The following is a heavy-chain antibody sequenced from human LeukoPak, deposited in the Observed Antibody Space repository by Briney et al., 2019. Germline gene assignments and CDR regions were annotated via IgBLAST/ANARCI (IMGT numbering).Heavy chain of an antibody. D-gene: IGHD4-17*01. CDR3: ARDFGDYRVDY. V-gene: IGHV4-39*01. CDR2: IHYSGNT. Sequence: SETLSLTCTVSGDSISCVSYYWGWIRQPPGKGLEWIGTIHYSGNTYYNPSLKSRVAISVDTSKNQFSLRLSSVTAADTAVYYCARDFGDYRVDYWGQGTLVTVSS. CDR1: GDSISCVSYY. J-gene: IGHJ4*02.